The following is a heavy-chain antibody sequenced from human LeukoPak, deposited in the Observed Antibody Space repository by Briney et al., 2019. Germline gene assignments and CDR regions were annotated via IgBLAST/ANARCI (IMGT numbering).Heavy chain of an antibody. Sequence: ASVKVSCKASGYTFTGYYMHWVRQAPGQGLEWMGWINPNSGGTNYAQKFQGRVTMTRDTSISTAYMELSRLRSDDTAVYYCARGTPGGPLFVVVPAAIDRYWGQGTLVTVSS. CDR2: INPNSGGT. J-gene: IGHJ4*02. D-gene: IGHD2-2*01. CDR1: GYTFTGYY. CDR3: ARGTPGGPLFVVVPAAIDRY. V-gene: IGHV1-2*02.